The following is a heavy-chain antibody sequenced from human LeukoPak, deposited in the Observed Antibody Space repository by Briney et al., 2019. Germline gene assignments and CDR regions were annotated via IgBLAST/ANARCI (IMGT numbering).Heavy chain of an antibody. Sequence: GRSLRLSCAASGFTFSYYAVHWVRQAPGKGLEWVAVISFDGSNRYYADSVKGRFTISRDNSKNTLYLQMNSLRAEDTAVYYCAKDHAGGNYDFWSGYYTGIWFDPWGQGTLVTVSS. CDR3: AKDHAGGNYDFWSGYYTGIWFDP. D-gene: IGHD3-3*01. J-gene: IGHJ5*02. CDR2: ISFDGSNR. CDR1: GFTFSYYA. V-gene: IGHV3-30-3*01.